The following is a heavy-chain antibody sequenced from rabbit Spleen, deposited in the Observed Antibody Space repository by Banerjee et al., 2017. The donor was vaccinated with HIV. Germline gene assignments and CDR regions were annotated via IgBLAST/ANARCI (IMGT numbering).Heavy chain of an antibody. V-gene: IGHV1S40*01. D-gene: IGHD1-1*01. CDR3: ARSSVGDINRFGL. Sequence: QSLEESGGGLVKPGASLTLTCTASGFSFRSSYWICWVRQAPGKGLEWIACISGGGSGSTYYASWVNGRFSISKTSSTVDLKMTSLTAADTATYFCARSSVGDINRFGLWGQGTLVTVS. J-gene: IGHJ3*01. CDR1: GFSFRSSYW. CDR2: ISGGGSGST.